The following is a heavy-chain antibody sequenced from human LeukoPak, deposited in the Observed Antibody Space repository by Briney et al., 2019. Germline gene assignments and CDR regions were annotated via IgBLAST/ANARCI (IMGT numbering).Heavy chain of an antibody. CDR3: ARHLYSSSWFDY. CDR2: IYHSGST. CDR1: GGSISSGGYS. Sequence: SETLSLTCAVSGGSISSGGYSWSWIRQPPGKGLEWIGYIYHSGSTYYNPSLKSRVTISVDTSKNQFSLKLSSVTAADTAVYYCARHLYSSSWFDYWGQGTLVTVSS. J-gene: IGHJ5*01. D-gene: IGHD6-13*01. V-gene: IGHV4-30-2*01.